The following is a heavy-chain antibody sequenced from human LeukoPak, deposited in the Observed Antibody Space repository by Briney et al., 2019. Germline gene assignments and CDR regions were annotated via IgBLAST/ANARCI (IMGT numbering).Heavy chain of an antibody. Sequence: TGGSLRLSCAAFGFTFSSYAMGWVRQAPGKGLEWVSAISGSGGDTYYADSVKGRFTISRDNSRNTLYLQMNSLRAEDTAVYYCARRSKSSAIWYYFDYWGQGTLVTVSS. V-gene: IGHV3-23*01. CDR3: ARRSKSSAIWYYFDY. D-gene: IGHD6-25*01. CDR1: GFTFSSYA. J-gene: IGHJ4*02. CDR2: ISGSGGDT.